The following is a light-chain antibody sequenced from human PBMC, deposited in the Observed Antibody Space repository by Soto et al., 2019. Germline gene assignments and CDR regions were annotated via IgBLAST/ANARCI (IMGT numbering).Light chain of an antibody. Sequence: EIVMTQSPATLSFSPGERATLSCRASQSVSNFLAWYQQKPGQAPRLLIYGASSRATGIPDRFSGSGSGTDFTLTISRLEPEDFAVYYCQQYGSSLWTFGQGTKVDI. CDR2: GAS. J-gene: IGKJ1*01. V-gene: IGKV3-20*01. CDR3: QQYGSSLWT. CDR1: QSVSNF.